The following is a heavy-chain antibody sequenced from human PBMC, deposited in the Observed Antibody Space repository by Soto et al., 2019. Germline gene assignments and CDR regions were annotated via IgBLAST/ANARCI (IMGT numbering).Heavy chain of an antibody. CDR1: GGSISSGDYY. V-gene: IGHV4-30-4*01. CDR2: IYYSGST. CDR3: AGGGYSGYDPYYFDY. Sequence: QVQLQESGPGLVKPSQTLSLTCTVSGGSISSGDYYWSWIRQPPGKGLEWIGYIYYSGSTYYNPSLKGRVTISVDTSKNQFSLKLSSVTAADTAVYYCAGGGYSGYDPYYFDYWGQGTLVTVSS. J-gene: IGHJ4*02. D-gene: IGHD5-12*01.